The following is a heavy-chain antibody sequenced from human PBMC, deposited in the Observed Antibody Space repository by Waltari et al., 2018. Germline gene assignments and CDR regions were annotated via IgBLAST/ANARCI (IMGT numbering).Heavy chain of an antibody. CDR1: GYTFTRYD. CDR3: ASSGGPYSSSHWFDP. CDR2: MNPNSGNT. V-gene: IGHV1-8*01. Sequence: QVQLVQSGSEVKKPGASVKVSCQASGYTFTRYDINWFRQATGQGLEWMGWMNPNSGNTGYAQKFQGRVTMTRNTSISTAYMELSSLRSEDTAVYYCASSGGPYSSSHWFDPWGQGTLVTVSS. D-gene: IGHD6-6*01. J-gene: IGHJ5*02.